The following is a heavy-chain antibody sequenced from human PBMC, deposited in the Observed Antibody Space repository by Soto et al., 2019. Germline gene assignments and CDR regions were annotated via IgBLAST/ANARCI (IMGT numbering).Heavy chain of an antibody. CDR1: GGTFSSYA. D-gene: IGHD2-15*01. V-gene: IGHV1-69*01. CDR3: AREPYCSGGSCYSWFDP. CDR2: IIPIFGTA. Sequence: QVQLVQSGAEVKKPGSSVKVSCKASGGTFSSYAISWVRQAPGQGLEWMGGIIPIFGTANYAQKFQGRVTITADESTSTAYMELSSLRSEDTAVYYCAREPYCSGGSCYSWFDPWGQGTLVTVPS. J-gene: IGHJ5*02.